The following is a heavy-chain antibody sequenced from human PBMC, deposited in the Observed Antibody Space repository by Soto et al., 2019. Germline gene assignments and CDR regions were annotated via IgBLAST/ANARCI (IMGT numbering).Heavy chain of an antibody. V-gene: IGHV4-39*01. J-gene: IGHJ3*02. Sequence: SETLSLTCTVSGGSISSSSYYWGWIRQPPGKGLEWIGSIYYSGSTYYNPSLKSRVTISVDTSKNQFSLKLSSVTAADTAVYYCARPKHSSGWFGAFDIWGQGTMVTVSS. CDR1: GGSISSSSYY. CDR2: IYYSGST. D-gene: IGHD6-19*01. CDR3: ARPKHSSGWFGAFDI.